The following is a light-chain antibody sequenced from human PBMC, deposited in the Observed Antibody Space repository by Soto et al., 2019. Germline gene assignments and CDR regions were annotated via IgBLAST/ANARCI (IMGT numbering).Light chain of an antibody. V-gene: IGKV4-1*01. CDR3: QQYYDTPYT. CDR1: QSLLFNSNKRNY. Sequence: DILMTQSPDSLAVSLGERATINCKSSQSLLFNSNKRNYLAWYQQTPGQPPKLLIYWASTRESGVPDRYSGSGSGTDFTLTIRSLQAEDVADYYCQQYYDTPYTFGQGTKLDIK. CDR2: WAS. J-gene: IGKJ2*01.